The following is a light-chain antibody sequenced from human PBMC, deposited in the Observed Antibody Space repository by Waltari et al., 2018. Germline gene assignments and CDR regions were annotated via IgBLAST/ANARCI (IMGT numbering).Light chain of an antibody. J-gene: IGKJ1*01. V-gene: IGKV1-5*03. Sequence: DIQMTQSPSTLSASVGDKVTITCRARQGIGRWLAWYQQKPGKAPKFLIYKASSLESGVPARFSGSGSGTEFTLTISSLQPDDFATYYCQHYNSYSSWTFGQGTKVEIK. CDR3: QHYNSYSSWT. CDR1: QGIGRW. CDR2: KAS.